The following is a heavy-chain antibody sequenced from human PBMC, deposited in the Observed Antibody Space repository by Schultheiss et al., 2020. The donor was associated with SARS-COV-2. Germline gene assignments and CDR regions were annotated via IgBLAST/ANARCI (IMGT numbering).Heavy chain of an antibody. V-gene: IGHV4-34*01. D-gene: IGHD3-3*01. CDR3: ARDQSPIFGVVTPYYFDY. J-gene: IGHJ4*01. CDR2: INHSGST. CDR1: GGSFSGYY. Sequence: SETLSLTCAVYGGSFSGYYWSWIRQPPGKGLEWIGEINHSGSTNYNPSLKSRVTISVDTSKNQFSLKLSSVTAADTAVYYCARDQSPIFGVVTPYYFDYWGQGTLVTVSS.